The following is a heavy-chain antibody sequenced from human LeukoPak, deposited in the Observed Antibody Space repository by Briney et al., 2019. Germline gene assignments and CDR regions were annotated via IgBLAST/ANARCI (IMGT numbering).Heavy chain of an antibody. Sequence: PGGSLRLSCAASGFTFWTYGMSWVRQAPGKGLEWVSTITGSGSDTYFAASVKGRFTISRDNSKNTLYLHMNSLRAEDTAVYFCAKEYSSTAYYLDDAFDIWGQGTMVTVSS. V-gene: IGHV3-23*01. J-gene: IGHJ3*02. CDR3: AKEYSSTAYYLDDAFDI. CDR1: GFTFWTYG. D-gene: IGHD3-22*01. CDR2: ITGSGSDT.